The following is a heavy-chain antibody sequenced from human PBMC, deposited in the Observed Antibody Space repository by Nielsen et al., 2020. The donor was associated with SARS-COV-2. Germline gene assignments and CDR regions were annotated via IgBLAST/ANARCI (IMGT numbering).Heavy chain of an antibody. J-gene: IGHJ5*02. CDR2: IWYDGSNK. Sequence: GGSLRLSCEASGFDFSSYGMHWVRQAPGKGLEWVAVIWYDGSNKYYADSVKGRFTISRDNSKNTLYLQMNSLRAEDTAVYYCAKGSSGWYVNWFDPWGQGTLVTVSS. CDR1: GFDFSSYG. D-gene: IGHD6-19*01. V-gene: IGHV3-30*02. CDR3: AKGSSGWYVNWFDP.